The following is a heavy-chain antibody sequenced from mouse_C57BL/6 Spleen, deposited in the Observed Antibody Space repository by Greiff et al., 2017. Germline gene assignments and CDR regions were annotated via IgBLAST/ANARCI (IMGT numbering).Heavy chain of an antibody. CDR2: IDPETGGT. D-gene: IGHD1-1*01. CDR3: TRKGYYYGSSSAWFAY. V-gene: IGHV1-15*01. Sequence: LQQSGAELVRPGASVTLSCKASGYTFTDYEMHWVKQTPVHGLEWIGAIDPETGGTAYNQKFKGKAILTADKSSSTAYMELRSLTSEDSAVYYCTRKGYYYGSSSAWFAYWGQGTLVTVSA. CDR1: GYTFTDYE. J-gene: IGHJ3*01.